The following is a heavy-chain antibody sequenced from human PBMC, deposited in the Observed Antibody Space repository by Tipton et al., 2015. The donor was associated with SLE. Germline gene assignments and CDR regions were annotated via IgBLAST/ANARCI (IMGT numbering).Heavy chain of an antibody. CDR3: AMRHDSGPVDS. V-gene: IGHV4-39*07. CDR2: IFYTGST. Sequence: TLSLTCTVSDGSIRSTNYYWGWIRQPPGKGLEWIGSIFYTGSTYYNPSLKSRVSFSIDTSKHQFSLKLNSVTAADTAVYYCAMRHDSGPVDSWGQGTLVTVSS. J-gene: IGHJ4*02. D-gene: IGHD3-9*01. CDR1: DGSIRSTNYY.